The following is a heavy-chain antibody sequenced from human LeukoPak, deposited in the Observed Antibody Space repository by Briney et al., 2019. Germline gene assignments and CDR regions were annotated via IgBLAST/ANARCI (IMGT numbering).Heavy chain of an antibody. D-gene: IGHD2-2*01. CDR3: ARPSVGPAATFDY. Sequence: SETLSLTCAVYGGSFSGYYWSWIRQPPGKGLEWIGEINHSGSTNYNPSLKSRVTISVDTSKNQFSLKLSSVTAADTAVYYCARPSVGPAATFDYWGQGTLVTVSS. CDR1: GGSFSGYY. CDR2: INHSGST. J-gene: IGHJ4*02. V-gene: IGHV4-34*01.